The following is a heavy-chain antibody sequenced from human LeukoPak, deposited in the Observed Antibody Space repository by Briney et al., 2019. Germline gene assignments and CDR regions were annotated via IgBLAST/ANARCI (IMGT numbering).Heavy chain of an antibody. Sequence: PGGSLRLSCAASGFTFSSYGMHWVRQAPGKGLEWVAVIWYDGSNKYYADSVKGRFTISRDNSKNTLYLQMNSLRAQDTAVYYCARGYTGYSSSWYIDAFDIWGQGTRVTVSS. J-gene: IGHJ3*02. CDR1: GFTFSSYG. CDR2: IWYDGSNK. V-gene: IGHV3-33*01. CDR3: ARGYTGYSSSWYIDAFDI. D-gene: IGHD6-13*01.